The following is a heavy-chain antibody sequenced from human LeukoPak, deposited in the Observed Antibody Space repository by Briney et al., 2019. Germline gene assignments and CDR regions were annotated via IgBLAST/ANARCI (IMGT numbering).Heavy chain of an antibody. CDR1: GGSISGNY. J-gene: IGHJ4*02. V-gene: IGHV4-59*01. CDR3: ARSRGYFDY. Sequence: SETLSLTCTVSGGSISGNYWSWIRQPPGKGLEWIGYIYYSGSTNYTPSLKSRVTISVDTSKNQFSLKLSSVTAADTALYYCARSRGYFDYWGQGTLVTVSS. D-gene: IGHD6-13*01. CDR2: IYYSGST.